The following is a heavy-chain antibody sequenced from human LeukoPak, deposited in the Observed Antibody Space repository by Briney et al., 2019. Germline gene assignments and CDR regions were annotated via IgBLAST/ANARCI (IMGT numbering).Heavy chain of an antibody. D-gene: IGHD5-12*01. CDR3: ARNVDIVATIDFDY. V-gene: IGHV1-2*02. Sequence: GASVKVSCKASGYTFTGYYMHWVRQAPRQGLEWMGWINPNSGGTNYAQKFQGRVTMTRDTSISTAYMELSRLRSDDTAVYYCARNVDIVATIDFDYWGQGTLVTVSS. J-gene: IGHJ4*02. CDR1: GYTFTGYY. CDR2: INPNSGGT.